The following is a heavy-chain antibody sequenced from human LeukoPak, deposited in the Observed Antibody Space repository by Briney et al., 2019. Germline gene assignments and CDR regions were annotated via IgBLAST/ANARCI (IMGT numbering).Heavy chain of an antibody. D-gene: IGHD2-8*01. Sequence: SGGSLRLSCAASGFSFGDYAMHWVRQLPGKGLEWVSGITWNSGILVYADSVKGRFAISRDNAKNSLYLQMNSLRVDDSALYYCAKDCYEMDGVCSDAFDIWGQGTMVTVSS. V-gene: IGHV3-9*01. CDR3: AKDCYEMDGVCSDAFDI. J-gene: IGHJ3*02. CDR2: ITWNSGIL. CDR1: GFSFGDYA.